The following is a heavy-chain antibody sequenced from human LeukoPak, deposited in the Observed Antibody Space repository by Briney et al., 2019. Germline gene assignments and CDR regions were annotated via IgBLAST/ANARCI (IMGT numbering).Heavy chain of an antibody. D-gene: IGHD3-10*02. CDR3: AELGITMIGGV. Sequence: PGGSLRLSCVVSEFTFSGYSMNWVRQAPGKGLEWVASISSSGSYIYYTDSLKGRFTISRDNAKNSLYLQMNSLRAEDAAVYYCAELGITMIGGVWGKGTTVTISS. CDR2: ISSSGSYI. CDR1: EFTFSGYS. V-gene: IGHV3-21*01. J-gene: IGHJ6*04.